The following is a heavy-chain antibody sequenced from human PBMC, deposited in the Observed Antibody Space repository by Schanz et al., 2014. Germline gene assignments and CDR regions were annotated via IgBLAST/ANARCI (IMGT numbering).Heavy chain of an antibody. V-gene: IGHV1-18*01. J-gene: IGHJ6*02. CDR2: INPNSGDT. Sequence: VQSVHSGTEVQKLGASVKVSCQTSGYTFTAYGINWVRQAPGQGLEWMGWINPNSGDTNYAQKFQGWVTMTRDTSTSTAYMELRNLRSDDTAVYYCARAKRFGDMDVWGQGTTVTVSS. CDR3: ARAKRFGDMDV. D-gene: IGHD3-10*01. CDR1: GYTFTAYG.